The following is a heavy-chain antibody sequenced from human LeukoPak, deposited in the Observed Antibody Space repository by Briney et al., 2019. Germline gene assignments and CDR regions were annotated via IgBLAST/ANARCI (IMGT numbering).Heavy chain of an antibody. CDR2: IIPILGIT. V-gene: IGHV1-69*04. Sequence: SVKVSCTASGGTFSSYGISWVRQAPGQGLEWMGRIIPILGITSHAQQFQGRVTMTADKSTSTAYMELSSLRSEDTVVYYCARDLGYNWNSDDMDVWGQGTTVTVSS. D-gene: IGHD1-7*01. CDR1: GGTFSSYG. CDR3: ARDLGYNWNSDDMDV. J-gene: IGHJ6*02.